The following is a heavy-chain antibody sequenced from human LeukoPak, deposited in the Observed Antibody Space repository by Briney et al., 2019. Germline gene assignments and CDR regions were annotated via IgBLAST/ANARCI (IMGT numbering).Heavy chain of an antibody. Sequence: SETLSLTCTVSGGSMSSSSYYWGWIRQLPGKGLEWIGSIYYSGSTYYNPSLKSRVTISVDTSKNQFSLKLSSVTAADTAVYYCAANSADYNTLGSSYKVWGQGTLVTVSS. CDR3: AANSADYNTLGSSYKV. V-gene: IGHV4-39*01. CDR2: IYYSGST. D-gene: IGHD3-10*01. J-gene: IGHJ4*02. CDR1: GGSMSSSSYY.